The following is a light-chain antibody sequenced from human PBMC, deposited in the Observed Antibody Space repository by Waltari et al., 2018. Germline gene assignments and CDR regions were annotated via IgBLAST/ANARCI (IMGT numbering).Light chain of an antibody. J-gene: IGKJ1*01. Sequence: DIQMTQSPSSLSASIRDRVTIACRASQNISNYLSWYQQRPGKVPKLLIYAASSLQSGVPSTFSGSGSGTDFTLTINSLQPEDFATYYCQQTYNTPRTFGQGTKVQIK. V-gene: IGKV1-39*01. CDR2: AAS. CDR3: QQTYNTPRT. CDR1: QNISNY.